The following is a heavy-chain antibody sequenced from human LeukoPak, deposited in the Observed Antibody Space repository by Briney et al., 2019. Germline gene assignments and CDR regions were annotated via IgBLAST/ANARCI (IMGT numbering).Heavy chain of an antibody. CDR2: VSDDGNKK. D-gene: IGHD2-2*01. V-gene: IGHV3-30-3*01. J-gene: IGHJ6*03. Sequence: GGSLRLSCAASGFTFSSYPMHWVRQAPGKGLEWVAVVSDDGNKKFDADFVKGRFTISRDNSKNTLYLQMNSLRGGDTAVYYCARGQLLLEGYFYYMDVWGEGTTVAVSS. CDR3: ARGQLLLEGYFYYMDV. CDR1: GFTFSSYP.